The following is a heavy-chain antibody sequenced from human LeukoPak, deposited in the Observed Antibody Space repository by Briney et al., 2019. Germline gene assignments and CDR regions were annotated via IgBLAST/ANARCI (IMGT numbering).Heavy chain of an antibody. CDR2: IYHSGST. V-gene: IGHV4-38-2*02. CDR3: ARATLVRGVLSFDY. Sequence: PSETLSLTCTVSGYSISSGYYWGWIRPPPGKGLEWIGSIYHSGSTYYNPSLKSRVTISVDTSKNQFSLKLSSVTAADTAVYYCARATLVRGVLSFDYWGQGTLVTVSS. CDR1: GYSISSGYY. J-gene: IGHJ4*02. D-gene: IGHD3-10*01.